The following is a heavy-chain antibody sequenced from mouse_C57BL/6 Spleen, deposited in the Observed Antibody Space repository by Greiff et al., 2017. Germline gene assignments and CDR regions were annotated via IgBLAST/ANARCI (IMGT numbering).Heavy chain of an antibody. D-gene: IGHD2-4*01. CDR1: GYAFSSYW. V-gene: IGHV1-80*01. CDR2: IYPGDGDT. Sequence: VQVVESGAELVKPGASVKISCKASGYAFSSYWMNWVKQRPGKGLEWIGQIYPGDGDTNYNGKFKGKATLTADKSSSTAYMQLSSLTSEDSAVYFCARSRGTYYDYDNFDYGGQGTTLTVSS. J-gene: IGHJ2*01. CDR3: ARSRGTYYDYDNFDY.